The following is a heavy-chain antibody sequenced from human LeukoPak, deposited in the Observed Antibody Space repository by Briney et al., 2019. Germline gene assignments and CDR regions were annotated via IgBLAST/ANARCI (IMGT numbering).Heavy chain of an antibody. J-gene: IGHJ4*02. CDR2: ISYDGSNK. CDR3: ATEVVPAAMSDY. V-gene: IGHV3-30-3*01. Sequence: PGRSLRLSCAASGFTFSSYAMHWVRQAPGKGLEWVAVISYDGSNKYYADSVKGRFTIFRDNSKNTLYLQMNSLRAEDTAVYYCATEVVPAAMSDYWGQGTLVTVSS. D-gene: IGHD2-2*01. CDR1: GFTFSSYA.